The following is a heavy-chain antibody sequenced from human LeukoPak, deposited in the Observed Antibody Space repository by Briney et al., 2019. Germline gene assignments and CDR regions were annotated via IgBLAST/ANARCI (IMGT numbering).Heavy chain of an antibody. D-gene: IGHD2-15*01. CDR3: AKAVCSGAGCDRFDY. J-gene: IGHJ4*02. CDR1: GLTFRKYA. CDR2: VADNGDP. V-gene: IGHV3-23*01. Sequence: PGGSLRLSCAASGLTFRKYAMSWVRQAPGKGLEWVSTVADNGDPYYADSVRGRFTISRENSKSTVSLQLNSLRAEDTAVYYCAKAVCSGAGCDRFDYWGQGTLITVSS.